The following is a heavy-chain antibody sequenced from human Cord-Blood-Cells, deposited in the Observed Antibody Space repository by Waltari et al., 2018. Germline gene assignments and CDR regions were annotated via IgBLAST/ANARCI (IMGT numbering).Heavy chain of an antibody. V-gene: IGHV3-74*01. CDR2: INSEGSST. CDR1: GFTFSSYW. Sequence: EVQLVESGGGLVQPGGSLRLSCAASGFTFSSYWMHWVRQAPGKGLVGVSRINSEGSSTSYADSVKGRFTISRDNAKNTLYLQMNSLRAEDTAVYYCATLTTTVVTYFDYWGQGTLVTVSS. J-gene: IGHJ4*02. CDR3: ATLTTTVVTYFDY. D-gene: IGHD4-17*01.